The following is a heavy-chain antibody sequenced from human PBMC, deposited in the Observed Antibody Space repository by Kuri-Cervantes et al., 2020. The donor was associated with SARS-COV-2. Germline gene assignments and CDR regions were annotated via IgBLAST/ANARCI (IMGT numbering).Heavy chain of an antibody. J-gene: IGHJ5*02. CDR3: AREWRENWFDP. CDR2: IIPIFGTA. V-gene: IGHV1-69*06. D-gene: IGHD1-26*01. CDR1: GGTFSSYA. Sequence: KISCKATGGTFSSYAISWVRQAPGQGLEWMGGIIPIFGTANYAQKFQGRVTITADKSTSTAYMELSSLRSEDTAVYYCAREWRENWFDPWGQGTLVTVSS.